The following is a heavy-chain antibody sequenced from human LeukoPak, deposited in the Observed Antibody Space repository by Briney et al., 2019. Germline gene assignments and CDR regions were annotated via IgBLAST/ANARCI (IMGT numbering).Heavy chain of an antibody. D-gene: IGHD4-23*01. CDR2: MSHSGTT. Sequence: SETLSLTCAVSGYFISNGYYWGWIRQPPGKGLEWIGSMSHSGTTYYNPSLKSRVTISLDTSKNQFSLILSSVTAADTAVYYCASWGGGNSDLYFGNWGQGTLVSVSS. J-gene: IGHJ4*02. V-gene: IGHV4-38-2*01. CDR1: GYFISNGYY. CDR3: ASWGGGNSDLYFGN.